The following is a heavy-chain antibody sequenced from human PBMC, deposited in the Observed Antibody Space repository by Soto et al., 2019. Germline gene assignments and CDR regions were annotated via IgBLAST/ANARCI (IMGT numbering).Heavy chain of an antibody. Sequence: PGGSLRLSCAASGFTFSSYWMSWVRQAPGKGLEWVANIKQDGSEKYYVDSVKGQFTISRDNAKNSLYLQMNSPRAEDTAVYYCAREKSYYYGSGSYYNPRVGMDVWGQGTTVTVSS. V-gene: IGHV3-7*04. CDR1: GFTFSSYW. CDR2: IKQDGSEK. D-gene: IGHD3-10*01. J-gene: IGHJ6*02. CDR3: AREKSYYYGSGSYYNPRVGMDV.